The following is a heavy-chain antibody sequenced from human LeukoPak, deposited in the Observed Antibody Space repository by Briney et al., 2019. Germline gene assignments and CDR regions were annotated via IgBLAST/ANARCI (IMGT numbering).Heavy chain of an antibody. D-gene: IGHD5-24*01. V-gene: IGHV3-30*18. CDR3: TKDRMATIIGEFDY. Sequence: GGSLRLSCAASGFTFSSYGMHWVRQAPGKGLEWVAVISYDGINKYYADSVKGRFTISRDNSKNTLYLQMNSLRAEDTAVYYCTKDRMATIIGEFDYWGQGTLVTVSS. CDR2: ISYDGINK. CDR1: GFTFSSYG. J-gene: IGHJ4*02.